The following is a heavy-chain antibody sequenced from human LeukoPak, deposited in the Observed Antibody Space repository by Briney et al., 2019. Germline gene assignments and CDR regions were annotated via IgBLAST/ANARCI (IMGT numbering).Heavy chain of an antibody. D-gene: IGHD3-10*01. J-gene: IGHJ4*02. CDR2: INSDGSST. CDR1: GFTFSSYW. CDR3: ARDYYGSSLGY. Sequence: TGGSLRLSCGASGFTFSSYWMHWVRQAPRERLVWVSRINSDGSSTSYADSVKGRFTISRDNAKNTLDLQMNSLRAEDTAVYYCARDYYGSSLGYWGQGTLVTVSS. V-gene: IGHV3-74*01.